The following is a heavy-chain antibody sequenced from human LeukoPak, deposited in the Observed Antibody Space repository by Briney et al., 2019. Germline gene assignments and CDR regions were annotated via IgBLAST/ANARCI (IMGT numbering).Heavy chain of an antibody. D-gene: IGHD7-27*01. J-gene: IGHJ4*02. CDR1: GFPFSNYY. V-gene: IGHV3-21*06. Sequence: PGGSLRLSCAASGFPFSNYYMNWVRQAPGKGLEWISSISGTSSYIFYANSLKGRVIVSRDNAKNSLFLQMNSLTAEDTAVYYCGRAGDYWGQGTLVTVSS. CDR3: GRAGDY. CDR2: ISGTSSYI.